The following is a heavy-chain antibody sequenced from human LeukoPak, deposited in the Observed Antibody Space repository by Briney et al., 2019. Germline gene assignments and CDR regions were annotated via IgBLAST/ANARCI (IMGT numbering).Heavy chain of an antibody. Sequence: SETLSLTCTVSGGSISSSSYYWGWIRQPPGKGLEWIGSIYYSGSTYYNPSLKSRVTISVDTSKNQFPLKLSSVTAADTAVYYCARHSVTPGTEYAFDIWGQGTMVTVSS. CDR2: IYYSGST. J-gene: IGHJ3*02. V-gene: IGHV4-39*06. D-gene: IGHD5/OR15-5a*01. CDR3: ARHSVTPGTEYAFDI. CDR1: GGSISSSSYY.